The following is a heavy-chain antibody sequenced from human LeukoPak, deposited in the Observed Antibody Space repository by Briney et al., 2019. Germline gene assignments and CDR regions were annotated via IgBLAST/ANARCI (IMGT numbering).Heavy chain of an antibody. D-gene: IGHD1-14*01. CDR2: FDPEDGET. Sequence: ASVKVSCKDSGYTLTESSIHWVRQAPGKGLGWMGDFDPEDGETIYAQKFQGRVTMTEDTSTDTAYMELSSLRSEDTAVYYCAAPRPASRTLPGLDYWGQGTLVTVSS. J-gene: IGHJ4*02. CDR3: AAPRPASRTLPGLDY. V-gene: IGHV1-24*01. CDR1: GYTLTESS.